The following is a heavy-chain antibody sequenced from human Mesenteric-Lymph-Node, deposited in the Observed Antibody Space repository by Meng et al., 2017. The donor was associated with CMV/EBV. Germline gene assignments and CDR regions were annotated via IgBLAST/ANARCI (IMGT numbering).Heavy chain of an antibody. CDR2: IYYSGST. D-gene: IGHD1/OR15-1a*01. V-gene: IGHV4-61*01. CDR1: GGSVNTGTYY. Sequence: SETLSLTCTVSGGSVNTGTYYWNWIRQPPGKGLEWIGSIYYSGSTSYNPSLKSRVTLSVDMSKNQISLRLTSVTGADTAVYYCTRGVRTTTIDFWGRGTLVTVSS. CDR3: TRGVRTTTIDF. J-gene: IGHJ4*02.